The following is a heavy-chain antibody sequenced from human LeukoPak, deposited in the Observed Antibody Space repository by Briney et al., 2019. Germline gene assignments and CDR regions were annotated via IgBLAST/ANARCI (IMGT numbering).Heavy chain of an antibody. V-gene: IGHV4-34*01. D-gene: IGHD1-26*01. Sequence: KPSETLSLTCAVYGGSFSGYYWSWIRQPPGKGLEWIGEINHSGSTNYNPSLKSRVTISLDTSKNQFSLNLSSVTAADTAVYYCARRPSGGTNWFDPWGQGSPVTVSS. CDR1: GGSFSGYY. J-gene: IGHJ5*02. CDR3: ARRPSGGTNWFDP. CDR2: INHSGST.